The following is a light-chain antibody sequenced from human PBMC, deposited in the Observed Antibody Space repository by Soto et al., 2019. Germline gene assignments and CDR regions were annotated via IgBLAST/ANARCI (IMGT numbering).Light chain of an antibody. Sequence: ESVLTQSPGTLSLSPGERATLSCRASQPVGSTFLAWYQQKPGQAPRLLIYGASSRAPGIPDRFSGSGSGTDFTLTISRLEPEDFAVYYCHHYGSSLKWRFGQGTKVDIK. CDR1: QPVGSTF. CDR2: GAS. CDR3: HHYGSSLKWR. J-gene: IGKJ1*01. V-gene: IGKV3-20*01.